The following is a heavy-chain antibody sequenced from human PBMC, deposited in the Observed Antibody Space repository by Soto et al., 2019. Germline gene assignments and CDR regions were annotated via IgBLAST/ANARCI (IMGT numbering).Heavy chain of an antibody. J-gene: IGHJ4*02. D-gene: IGHD2-21*01. CDR2: INVYNGNT. CDR3: VRGGAYPDF. Sequence: QVQLVQSGAEVKKPGASVNVSCKASGYTFTTYGVSWVRQAPGQGLEWMGWINVYNGNTYYAQKFQGRVIMTTDTSTRTAYMELRSLTSDDTAVYYCVRGGAYPDFWGQGSLVTVSS. CDR1: GYTFTTYG. V-gene: IGHV1-18*01.